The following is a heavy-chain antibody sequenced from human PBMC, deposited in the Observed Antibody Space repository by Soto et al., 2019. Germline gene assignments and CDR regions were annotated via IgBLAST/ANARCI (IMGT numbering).Heavy chain of an antibody. J-gene: IGHJ6*02. CDR1: GGSISSYY. CDR2: IYYSGST. CDR3: ARCFPGNSFYSYGKSYYYYGMDV. D-gene: IGHD5-18*01. V-gene: IGHV4-59*01. Sequence: QVQLQESGPGLVKPSETLSLTCTVSGGSISSYYWSWIRQPPGKGLEWIGYIYYSGSTNYNPSLKTRVTISVDTSKNQCSLKLSSVTAADTSVYYCARCFPGNSFYSYGKSYYYYGMDVWGQGTTVTVS.